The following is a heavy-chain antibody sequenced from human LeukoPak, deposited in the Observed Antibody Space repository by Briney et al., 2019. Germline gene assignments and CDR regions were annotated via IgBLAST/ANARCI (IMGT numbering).Heavy chain of an antibody. V-gene: IGHV3-23*01. J-gene: IGHJ3*02. CDR3: AKGGLSRNDTFDI. D-gene: IGHD3-10*01. CDR1: GFTFSNYV. CDR2: VGGSGRYP. Sequence: GGSLRLSCAASGFTFSNYVMGWVRQAPGKGLEWVSGVGGSGRYPHSADSVKGRFNISRDNSKNTLYLQMNSLRVEDTALYYCAKGGLSRNDTFDIWGQWTMVTVSS.